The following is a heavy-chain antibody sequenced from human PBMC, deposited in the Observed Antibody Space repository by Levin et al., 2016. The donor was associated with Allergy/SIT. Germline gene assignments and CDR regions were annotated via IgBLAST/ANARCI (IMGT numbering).Heavy chain of an antibody. D-gene: IGHD2/OR15-2a*01. J-gene: IGHJ4*02. CDR2: IHAVDSDI. CDR1: GYSFISSW. V-gene: IGHV5-51*01. CDR3: ARQEDHAFIN. Sequence: GESLKISCRASGYSFISSWIGWVRQMPGKGLEWMGIIHAVDSDIRYSPSFQGQVTISGDNSVNTAYLQLSNLRASDTATYFCARQEDHAFINWGQGTLVTVAS.